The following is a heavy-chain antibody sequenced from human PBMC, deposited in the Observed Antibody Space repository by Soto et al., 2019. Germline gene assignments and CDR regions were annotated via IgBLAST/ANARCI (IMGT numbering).Heavy chain of an antibody. CDR1: GFTFSSYA. D-gene: IGHD1-26*01. V-gene: IGHV3-23*01. J-gene: IGHJ4*02. Sequence: GGSLRLSCAASGFTFSSYAMSWVRQAPGKGLEWVSAISGSGGSTYYADSVKGRFTISRDNSKNTLYLQMNSLRAEDTAVYYCAKRGNSGSYESGDYWGQGTLVTVS. CDR3: AKRGNSGSYESGDY. CDR2: ISGSGGST.